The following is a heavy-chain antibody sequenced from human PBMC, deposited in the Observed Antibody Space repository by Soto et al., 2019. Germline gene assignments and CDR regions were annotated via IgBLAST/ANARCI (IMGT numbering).Heavy chain of an antibody. CDR2: ISAYNGNT. Sequence: QVQLVQSGAEVKKPGASVKVSCKASGYTFTSYGISWVRQAPGQGLEWMGWISAYNGNTNYAQKLQGRVTMTTDTSTSTAYMELRSLRSDDTAVYYCARILVATTAYYYYYMDVWDKGTTVTVSS. J-gene: IGHJ6*03. V-gene: IGHV1-18*01. D-gene: IGHD5-12*01. CDR3: ARILVATTAYYYYYMDV. CDR1: GYTFTSYG.